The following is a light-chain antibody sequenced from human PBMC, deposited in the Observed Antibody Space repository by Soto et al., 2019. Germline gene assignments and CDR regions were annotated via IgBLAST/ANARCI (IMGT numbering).Light chain of an antibody. V-gene: IGKV3-20*01. CDR3: QQYGSSGYT. CDR2: GAS. Sequence: EIVLTQSPGTLSLSPGERATLSCRASQSVSSSYLAWYQQKPGQAPRLLIYGASSRATGIPDRFSGSGSGTDFSLTINRLETEDCAVYSCQQYGSSGYTFGQGKKLEIK. J-gene: IGKJ2*01. CDR1: QSVSSSY.